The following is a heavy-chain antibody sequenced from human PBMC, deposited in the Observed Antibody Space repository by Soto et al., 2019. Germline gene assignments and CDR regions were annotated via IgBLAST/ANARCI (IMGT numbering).Heavy chain of an antibody. J-gene: IGHJ4*02. CDR1: GFSLDSRGKC. CDR2: IDWEDDE. D-gene: IGHD6-13*01. Sequence: SGPTLVNPTQTLTSTCSFSGFSLDSRGKCVGWIRQSPGKSLEWLALIDWEDDEYYTPSLRTRLTISKDTSKNQVVLTMTNMGTVDTATYYCARMRAGSSVHLDSWGPGVLVTVSS. CDR3: ARMRAGSSVHLDS. V-gene: IGHV2-70*13.